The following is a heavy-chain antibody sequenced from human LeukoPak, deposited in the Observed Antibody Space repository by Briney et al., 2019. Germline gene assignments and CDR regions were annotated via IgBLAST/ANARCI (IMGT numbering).Heavy chain of an antibody. J-gene: IGHJ4*02. D-gene: IGHD4-17*01. V-gene: IGHV3-74*01. CDR2: INSDGSST. CDR1: GFTFSSYW. CDR3: ARVGGTTVTKRFDY. Sequence: GGSLRLSCAASGFTFSSYWMHWVRQAPGKGLVWVSRINSDGSSTSYADSVKGRFTISRDNAKNTLYLQMNSLRAEDTAVYYCARVGGTTVTKRFDYWGQGTLVTVSS.